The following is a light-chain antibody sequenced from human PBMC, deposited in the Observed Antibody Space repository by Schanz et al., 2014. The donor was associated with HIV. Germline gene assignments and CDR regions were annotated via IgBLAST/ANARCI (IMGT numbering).Light chain of an antibody. CDR1: SGSASTSFY. J-gene: IGLJ3*02. V-gene: IGLV8-61*01. CDR3: VLYMGSGIWV. CDR2: NTD. Sequence: QAVVTQEPSVSVSPGGTVTLTCGLSSGSASTSFYPTWYRQTPGQPPRPLIYNTDTRSSGVPDRFSGSILGNKAALTITGAQADDESDYYCVLYMGSGIWVFGGGTKLTVL.